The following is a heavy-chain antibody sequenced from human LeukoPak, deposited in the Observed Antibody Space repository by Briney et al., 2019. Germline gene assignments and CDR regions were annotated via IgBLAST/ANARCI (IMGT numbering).Heavy chain of an antibody. V-gene: IGHV4-30-2*01. CDR3: ALAYCGGDCYYPRWFDP. CDR2: IYHSGST. J-gene: IGHJ5*02. CDR1: GGSISSGGYY. Sequence: PSQTLSLTCTVSGGSISSGGYYWSWIRQPPGKGLEWIGYIYHSGSTYYNPSLKSRVTISVDRSKNQFSLKLSSVTAADTAVYYCALAYCGGDCYYPRWFDPWGQGTLVTVSS. D-gene: IGHD2-21*01.